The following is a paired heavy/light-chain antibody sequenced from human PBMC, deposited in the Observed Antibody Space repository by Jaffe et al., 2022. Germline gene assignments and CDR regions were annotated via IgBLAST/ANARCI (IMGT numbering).Light chain of an antibody. CDR3: QQYNNYPLT. J-gene: IGKJ4*01. CDR1: QGISNY. CDR2: AAS. Sequence: DIQMTQSPSSLSASVGDRVTITCRASQGISNYLAWFQQKPGKAPKSLIYAASSLQSGVPSKFSGSGSGTDFTLTISSLQPEDFATYYCQQYNNYPLTFGGGTKVEIK. V-gene: IGKV1-16*02.
Heavy chain of an antibody. J-gene: IGHJ4*02. CDR3: TRAPPPSSSWYPGDY. CDR2: IRSKTYGGTT. V-gene: IGHV3-49*03. CDR1: GFTFGDYA. D-gene: IGHD6-13*01. Sequence: EVQLVESGGGLVQPGRSLRLSCTTSGFTFGDYALSWFRQAPGKGLEWVGFIRSKTYGGTTEYAASVKGRFTISRDDSKSIAYLQMNSLKIDDTAVYYCTRAPPPSSSWYPGDYWGQGTLVTVSS.